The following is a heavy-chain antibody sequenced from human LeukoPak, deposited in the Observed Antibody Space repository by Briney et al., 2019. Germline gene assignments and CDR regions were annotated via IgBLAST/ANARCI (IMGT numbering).Heavy chain of an antibody. CDR1: GFTFSSYA. CDR3: AKDQGPREGYYGMDV. J-gene: IGHJ6*02. Sequence: GGSLRLSCAASGFTFSSYAMSWVRQAPGKGLERVSAISGSGGSTYYADSVKGRFTISRDNSKNTLYLQMNSLRAEDTAVYYCAKDQGPREGYYGMDVWGQGTTVTVSS. V-gene: IGHV3-23*01. CDR2: ISGSGGST.